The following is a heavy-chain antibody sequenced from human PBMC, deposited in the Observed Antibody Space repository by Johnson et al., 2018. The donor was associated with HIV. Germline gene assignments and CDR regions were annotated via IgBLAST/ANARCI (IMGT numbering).Heavy chain of an antibody. Sequence: VQLVESGGGLVQPGGSLRLSCAASGFTFDDYGMSWVRQAPGKGLEWVAVISYDGTGKNHVDSVKGRFSISRDNTKNSLYLQMDSLRVDDTAVYYCARDPDWSAFDIWGQGTMVTVSS. CDR2: ISYDGTGK. CDR3: ARDPDWSAFDI. V-gene: IGHV3-7*03. J-gene: IGHJ3*02. D-gene: IGHD3-9*01. CDR1: GFTFDDYG.